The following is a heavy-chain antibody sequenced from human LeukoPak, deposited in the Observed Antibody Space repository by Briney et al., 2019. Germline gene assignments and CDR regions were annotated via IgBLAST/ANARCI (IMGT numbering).Heavy chain of an antibody. CDR2: INWNGGST. CDR3: ARCPRGVIAVAYWDY. CDR1: VFTFDDYG. Sequence: GGSLRLSCAASVFTFDDYGMSWVRQAPGKGRDWVSGINWNGGSTGYADSVKGRFTISRDNAKNSLYLEMNSLGAEDTALYYCARCPRGVIAVAYWDYWGQGTLVTVSS. D-gene: IGHD6-19*01. V-gene: IGHV3-20*04. J-gene: IGHJ4*02.